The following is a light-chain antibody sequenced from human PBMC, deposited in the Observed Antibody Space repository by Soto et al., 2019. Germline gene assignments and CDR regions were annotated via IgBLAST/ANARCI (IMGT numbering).Light chain of an antibody. CDR3: QQCHRWPIT. Sequence: EIVMTQSPATLSVFPGERATLSCRASQSVSSNLAWYQQKPGQAPRLLIYDASTRATGVPARFSGSGSGAEFTLTISSLEPEDSAVYYCQQCHRWPITFGQGTRLEIK. CDR2: DAS. V-gene: IGKV3-15*01. J-gene: IGKJ5*01. CDR1: QSVSSN.